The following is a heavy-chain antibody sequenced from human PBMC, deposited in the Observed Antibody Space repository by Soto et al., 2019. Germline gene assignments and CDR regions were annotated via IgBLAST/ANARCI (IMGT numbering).Heavy chain of an antibody. CDR1: GFTFSTYA. J-gene: IGHJ5*02. CDR2: ISGSGGRT. D-gene: IGHD2-21*01. Sequence: PGGSLRLSCAASGFTFSTYAMSWVRQAPGKGLEWVSDISGSGGRTYYVDSVKGRFTISRDNSKNSLYLQMDSLRAEDTAVYYCARVVNPGWFDPWGQGTLVTVSS. CDR3: ARVVNPGWFDP. V-gene: IGHV3-23*01.